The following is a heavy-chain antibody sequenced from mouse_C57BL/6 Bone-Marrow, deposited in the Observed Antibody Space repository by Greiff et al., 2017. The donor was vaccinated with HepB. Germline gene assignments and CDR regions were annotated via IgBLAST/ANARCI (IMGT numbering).Heavy chain of an antibody. D-gene: IGHD1-1*01. J-gene: IGHJ4*01. CDR1: GYTFTSYT. CDR3: ARKEAVPHYYAMDY. Sequence: VQLQESGAELARPGASVKMSCKASGYTFTSYTMHWVKQRPGQGLEWIGYINPSSGYTKYNQKFKDKATLTADKSSSTAYMQLSSLTSEDSAVYYCARKEAVPHYYAMDYWGQGTSVTVSS. V-gene: IGHV1-4*01. CDR2: INPSSGYT.